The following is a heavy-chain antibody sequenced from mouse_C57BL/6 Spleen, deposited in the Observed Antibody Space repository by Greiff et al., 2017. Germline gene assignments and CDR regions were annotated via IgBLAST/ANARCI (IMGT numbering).Heavy chain of an antibody. CDR2: IWRGGST. J-gene: IGHJ4*01. V-gene: IGHV2-5*01. Sequence: VMLVESGPGLVQPSQSLSITCTVSGFSLTSYGVHWVRQSPGKGLEWLGVIWRGGSTDYNAAFMSRLSITKDNSKSQVFFKMNSLQADDTAIYYCAKDPTTVVATRGAMDYWGQGTSGTVSS. CDR3: AKDPTTVVATRGAMDY. D-gene: IGHD1-1*01. CDR1: GFSLTSYG.